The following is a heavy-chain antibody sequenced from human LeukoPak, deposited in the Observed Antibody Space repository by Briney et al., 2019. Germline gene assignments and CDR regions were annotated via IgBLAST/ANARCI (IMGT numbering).Heavy chain of an antibody. CDR2: INPSGGST. CDR3: ARAVSYIAAAGTGRDY. J-gene: IGHJ4*02. Sequence: ASVKVSCKASGYTFTSYYMHWVRQAPGQGLEWMGIINPSGGSTSYAQKFQGRVTMTRDTYTSTVYMELSSLRSEDTAVYYCARAVSYIAAAGTGRDYWGQGTLVTVSS. D-gene: IGHD6-13*01. V-gene: IGHV1-46*01. CDR1: GYTFTSYY.